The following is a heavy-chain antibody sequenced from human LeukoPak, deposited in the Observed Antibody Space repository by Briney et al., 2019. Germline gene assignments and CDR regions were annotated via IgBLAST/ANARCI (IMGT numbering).Heavy chain of an antibody. Sequence: PGGSLRLSCAASGFTFSSYAMSWVRQAPGKGLEWVSAISGSGGSTYYADSVKGRFTISRDNSKNALYLQMNSLRAEDTAVYYCAKMPLLMVYAIYNYWGQGTLVTVSS. CDR1: GFTFSSYA. J-gene: IGHJ4*02. CDR3: AKMPLLMVYAIYNY. V-gene: IGHV3-23*01. D-gene: IGHD2-8*01. CDR2: ISGSGGST.